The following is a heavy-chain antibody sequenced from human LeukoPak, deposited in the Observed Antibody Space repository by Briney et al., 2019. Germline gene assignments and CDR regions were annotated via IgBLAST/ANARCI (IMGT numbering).Heavy chain of an antibody. D-gene: IGHD3-10*01. V-gene: IGHV4-31*03. J-gene: IGHJ3*02. Sequence: SQTLSLTCTVSGGSISSGVYYWSWIRQHPGKGLEWIGYIYYSGSTYSNPSLKSRLTMSVDISKNQFSLKLSSVTAADAAVYYCARGVKGLRGAFDIWGQGTMVTVSS. CDR2: IYYSGST. CDR3: ARGVKGLRGAFDI. CDR1: GGSISSGVYY.